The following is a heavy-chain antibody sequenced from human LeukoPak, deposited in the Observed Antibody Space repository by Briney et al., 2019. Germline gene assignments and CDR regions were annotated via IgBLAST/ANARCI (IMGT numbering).Heavy chain of an antibody. CDR3: AREQKAIFGVVIIPDAFDI. V-gene: IGHV1-69*13. D-gene: IGHD3-3*01. CDR1: EYTFTGYY. Sequence: SVKVSCKASEYTFTGYYMHWVRQAPGQGLEWMGGIIPIFGTANYAQKFQGRVTITADESTSTAYMELSSLRSEDTAVYYCAREQKAIFGVVIIPDAFDIWGQGAMVTVSS. CDR2: IIPIFGTA. J-gene: IGHJ3*02.